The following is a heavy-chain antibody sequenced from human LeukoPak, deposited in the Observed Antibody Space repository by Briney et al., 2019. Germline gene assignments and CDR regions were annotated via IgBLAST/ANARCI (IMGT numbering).Heavy chain of an antibody. CDR1: GYTFTISY. J-gene: IGHJ4*02. V-gene: IGHV1-46*01. CDR3: ARYYYFDY. CDR2: IDPSGGST. Sequence: ASVKVSCKASGYTFTISYIHWVRQPPRLGLEWMGVIDPSGGSTTYAQRFQGRVTMTRDTSSSTDYMELSSLRSEDTAVYFCARYYYFDYCGEGTRVTVSS.